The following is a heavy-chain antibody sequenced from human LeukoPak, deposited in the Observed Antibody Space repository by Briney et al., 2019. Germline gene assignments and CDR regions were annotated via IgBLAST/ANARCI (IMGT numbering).Heavy chain of an antibody. V-gene: IGHV3-48*04. D-gene: IGHD3-22*01. CDR1: GFTFSSYS. CDR3: AKETPYYYDV. Sequence: GGSLRLSCAASGFTFSSYSMNWVRQAPGKGLEWVSYISSSGSTIYYADSVKGRFTISRDNAKNSLYLQMNSLRVEDTAVYYCAKETPYYYDVWGQGTLVTVSS. J-gene: IGHJ4*02. CDR2: ISSSGSTI.